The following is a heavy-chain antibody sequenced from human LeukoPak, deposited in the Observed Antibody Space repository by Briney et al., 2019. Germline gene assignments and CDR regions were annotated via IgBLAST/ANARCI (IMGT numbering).Heavy chain of an antibody. V-gene: IGHV4-59*01. D-gene: IGHD3-22*01. Sequence: PSEALSLTCTVSGGSISTYYWSWLRQPPGKGLEWIGYIYYTGSTSYNPSLKSRVTMSLDASKNQFSLKLSSVTAADTAVYYCARGLSLFDLWGQGTLVTVSS. CDR3: ARGLSLFDL. CDR1: GGSISTYY. CDR2: IYYTGST. J-gene: IGHJ5*02.